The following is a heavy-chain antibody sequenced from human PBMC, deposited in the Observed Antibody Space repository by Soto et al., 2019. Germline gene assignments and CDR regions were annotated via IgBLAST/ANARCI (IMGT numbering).Heavy chain of an antibody. V-gene: IGHV3-30*03. D-gene: IGHD2-8*02. CDR2: ISRDGRTT. CDR1: GFTVSSYG. Sequence: QVQLVESGGGVVQPGRSLRLSCAVSGFTVSSYGMHWVRQAPGKGLEWVAVISRDGRTTFYADSVKGRFTISRDKSRNTLFLEMNSLRGDDMAVYYCTGEVASGYWGQGTLVTVSS. CDR3: TGEVASGY. J-gene: IGHJ4*02.